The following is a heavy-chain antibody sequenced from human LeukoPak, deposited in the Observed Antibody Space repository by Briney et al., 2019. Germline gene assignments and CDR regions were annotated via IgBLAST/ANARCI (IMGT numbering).Heavy chain of an antibody. CDR2: IYTSGST. J-gene: IGHJ6*03. CDR3: ARGPEDYYMDV. CDR1: VGSISGYY. V-gene: IGHV4-4*09. Sequence: PSETVSLTCTVSVGSISGYYWSWIRQPPGKGLEWIGYIYTSGSTNYNPSLKSRVTISVDTSKNQFSLKLSSVTAADTAVYYCARGPEDYYMDVWGKGTTVTVSS.